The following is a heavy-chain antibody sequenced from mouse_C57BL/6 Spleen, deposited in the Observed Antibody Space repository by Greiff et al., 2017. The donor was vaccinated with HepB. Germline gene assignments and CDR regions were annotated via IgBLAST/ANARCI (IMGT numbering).Heavy chain of an antibody. CDR1: GFTFTDYY. CDR3: ARSLLSYYYGSSYGAMDY. D-gene: IGHD1-1*01. V-gene: IGHV7-3*01. CDR2: IRNKANGYTT. Sequence: EVKLMESGGALVQPGGSLSLSCAASGFTFTDYYMSWVRQPPGKALEWLGFIRNKANGYTTEYSASVKGRFTISRDNSQSILYLQMNALRAEDSATYYCARSLLSYYYGSSYGAMDYWGQGTSVTVSS. J-gene: IGHJ4*01.